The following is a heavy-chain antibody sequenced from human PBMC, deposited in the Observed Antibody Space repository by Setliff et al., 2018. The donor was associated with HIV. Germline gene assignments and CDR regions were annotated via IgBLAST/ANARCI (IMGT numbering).Heavy chain of an antibody. Sequence: PGGSLRLSCAASEFTFSSYSMNWVRQAPGKGLEWVASISSSGAHIFYADSLKGRFTISRDNGKNLLYLQMNSLRAEGTAVYYCASEVAVSANALDVWGQGTTVTVSS. J-gene: IGHJ6*02. V-gene: IGHV3-21*06. CDR3: ASEVAVSANALDV. CDR1: EFTFSSYS. D-gene: IGHD3-16*01. CDR2: ISSSGAHI.